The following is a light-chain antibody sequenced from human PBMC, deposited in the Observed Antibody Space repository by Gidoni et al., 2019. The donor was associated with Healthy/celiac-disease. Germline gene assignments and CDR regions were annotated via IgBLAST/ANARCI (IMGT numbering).Light chain of an antibody. J-gene: IGKJ4*01. CDR3: QQLNSSPLT. CDR1: QGISSY. Sequence: IQLTQSPSSLSASVGDRVTITCRARQGISSYLAWYQQKPGKAPTLLIYAASTLQSGVPSRFSGSGSGTDFTLTISSLQPEDFATYYCQQLNSSPLTFGGGTKVEIK. CDR2: AAS. V-gene: IGKV1-9*01.